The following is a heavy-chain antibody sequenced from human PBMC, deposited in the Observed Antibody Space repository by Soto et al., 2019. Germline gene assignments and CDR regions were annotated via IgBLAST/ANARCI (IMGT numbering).Heavy chain of an antibody. J-gene: IGHJ3*02. CDR2: IGGSGGST. D-gene: IGHD5-12*01. Sequence: GGSLRLCFEASGFPFSGYAMNWVRQATGKWLEWVLVIGGSGGSTYYADSVKGLFTISRDNSKSTLYLQMNSLRAEDTAVYFCAKEAGGYEGRSARDAFDIWAQGTMVTVSS. CDR3: AKEAGGYEGRSARDAFDI. V-gene: IGHV3-23*01. CDR1: GFPFSGYA.